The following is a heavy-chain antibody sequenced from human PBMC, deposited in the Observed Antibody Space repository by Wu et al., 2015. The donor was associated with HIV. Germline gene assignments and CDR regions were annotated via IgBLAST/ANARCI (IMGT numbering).Heavy chain of an antibody. CDR2: IIPIFGTA. Sequence: QVQLVQSGAEVKKPGSSVKVSCKASGGTFSSYAISWVRQAPGQGLEWMGRIIPIFGTANYAQKFQGRVTITADESTSTAYMELSSLRSEDTAVYYCARDYEDKQIHYYDSSGYYLDYVGPGNXGXRLL. CDR3: ARDYEDKQIHYYDSSGYYLDY. J-gene: IGHJ4*02. V-gene: IGHV1-69*13. D-gene: IGHD3-22*01. CDR1: GGTFSSYA.